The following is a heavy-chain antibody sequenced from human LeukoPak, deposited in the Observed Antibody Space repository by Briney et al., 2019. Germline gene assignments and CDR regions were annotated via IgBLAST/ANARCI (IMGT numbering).Heavy chain of an antibody. CDR2: INPNSGGT. J-gene: IGHJ4*02. CDR1: GYTFTGYY. CDR3: ARICSGGSFPTDY. V-gene: IGHV1-2*06. Sequence: ASVKVSCKASGYTFTGYYMHWVRQAPGQGLELMGRINPNSGGTNYAQKFQGRVTMTRDTSISTAYMELSRLRSDDTAVYYCARICSGGSFPTDYWGQGTLVTVSS. D-gene: IGHD2-15*01.